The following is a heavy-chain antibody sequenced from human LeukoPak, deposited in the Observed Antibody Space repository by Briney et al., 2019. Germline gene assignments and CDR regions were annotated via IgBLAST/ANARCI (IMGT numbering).Heavy chain of an antibody. Sequence: SQTLSLTCTVSGGSISSGDYYWSWIRQPPGKGLEGIAYMYYSGSTYYNPSLKSRVTMSADTSKNQLSLKLSSVTAADTAVYYCARPYYYDSRIDPWGQGILVTVSS. CDR3: ARPYYYDSRIDP. V-gene: IGHV4-30-4*01. CDR1: GGSISSGDYY. CDR2: MYYSGST. D-gene: IGHD3-22*01. J-gene: IGHJ5*02.